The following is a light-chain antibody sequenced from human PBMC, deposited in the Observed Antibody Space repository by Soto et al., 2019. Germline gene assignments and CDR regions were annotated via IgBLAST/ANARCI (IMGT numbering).Light chain of an antibody. CDR2: DAS. J-gene: IGLJ1*01. CDR1: SSDVGGYDF. V-gene: IGLV2-11*01. Sequence: QSVLTQPRSVSGSPGQSVTISCTGTSSDVGGYDFVSWYQQHPGKAPKLMISDASKRPSGVPDRFSGSKSGNTASLTISGLQAEDEADYYCTAFSANRVYLFGPGTKVTVL. CDR3: TAFSANRVYL.